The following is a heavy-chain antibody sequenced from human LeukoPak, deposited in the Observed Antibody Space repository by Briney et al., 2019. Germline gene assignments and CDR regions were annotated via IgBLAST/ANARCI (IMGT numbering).Heavy chain of an antibody. D-gene: IGHD3-9*01. CDR1: GYTFTSYG. V-gene: IGHV1-18*01. CDR2: ICAYNGNT. J-gene: IGHJ4*02. Sequence: ASVKVSCKASGYTFTSYGISWVRQAPGQGLEWMGWICAYNGNTNYAQKLQGRVTMTTDTSTSTAYMELRGLRSDDTAVCYCARDQAATNTQVRFCLDWGQGTLVTVSS. CDR3: ARDQAATNTQVRFCLD.